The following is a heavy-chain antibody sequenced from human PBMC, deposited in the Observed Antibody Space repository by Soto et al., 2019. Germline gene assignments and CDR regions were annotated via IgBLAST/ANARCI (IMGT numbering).Heavy chain of an antibody. CDR2: IYNSGSTM. J-gene: IGHJ6*04. CDR3: AREAGGTGLDL. V-gene: IGHV3-48*03. CDR1: GFTFSAFE. Sequence: EVHLVESGGGLVQPGGSLRLSCAASGFTFSAFEMNWVRQAPGKGLEWLSYIYNSGSTMTYADSVKGRFAISRDNAKNSLYLEMYTPSGEDTAVYYCAREAGGTGLDLWGEGTTVTVSS.